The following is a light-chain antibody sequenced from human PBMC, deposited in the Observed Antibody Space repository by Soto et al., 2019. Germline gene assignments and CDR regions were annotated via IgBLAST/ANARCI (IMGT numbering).Light chain of an antibody. CDR2: GAS. CDR1: QSVSSNF. J-gene: IGKJ5*01. CDR3: QQYGTSPPT. V-gene: IGKV3-20*01. Sequence: EIVLAQSPDTLSLSPGERATLSCRASQSVSSNFLAWYQKKPGQAPRLLIYGASSRATGIPDRFSGSGSGTDFILTISRLEPEDFAVYYCQQYGTSPPTFGQGTRLDMK.